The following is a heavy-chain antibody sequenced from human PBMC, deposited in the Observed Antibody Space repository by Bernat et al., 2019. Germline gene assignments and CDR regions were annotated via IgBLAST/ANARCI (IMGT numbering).Heavy chain of an antibody. J-gene: IGHJ4*02. D-gene: IGHD3-10*01. CDR2: ISYDGSNK. CDR1: GFTFSSYC. Sequence: QVQLVESGGGVVQPGRSLRLSCAASGFTFSSYCMHWVRQAPGKGLEWVAVISYDGSNKYYADSVKGRFTISRDNSKNTLYLQMNSLRAEDTAVYYCAKDRRLLWFGELFSLLWGQGTLVTVSS. CDR3: AKDRRLLWFGELFSLL. V-gene: IGHV3-30*18.